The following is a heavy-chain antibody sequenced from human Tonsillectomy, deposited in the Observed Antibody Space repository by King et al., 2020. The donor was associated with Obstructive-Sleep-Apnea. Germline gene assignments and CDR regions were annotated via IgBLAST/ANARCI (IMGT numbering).Heavy chain of an antibody. J-gene: IGHJ4*02. V-gene: IGHV3-23*04. CDR3: AKDFNAAFFDY. CDR1: GFTFSSYA. CDR2: ISGGGVNT. Sequence: VQLVESGGGLVQPGGSLRLSCAASGFTFSSYAMSWVRQAPWKGLEGVSIISGGGVNTYYAESVKGRFTSSRDNPKNTLYLQMKSLRAEDTAVYFCAKDFNAAFFDYWGQGTLVTVSS.